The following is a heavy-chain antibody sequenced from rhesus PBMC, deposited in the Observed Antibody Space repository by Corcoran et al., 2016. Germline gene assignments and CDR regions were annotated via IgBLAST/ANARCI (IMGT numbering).Heavy chain of an antibody. J-gene: IGHJ6*01. CDR2: INSGGGST. V-gene: IGHV3S42*01. D-gene: IGHD3-3*01. Sequence: EVQLVESGGGLAKPGGSLRFPCAAPGFTYSSYWMKWGRQAPGKGLVGVSAINSGGGSTYYADSVKGRFTISRDNSKNTLSLQMNSLRAEDTTAYYCAKRTQFFLDSWGQGVVVTVSS. CDR3: AKRTQFFLDS. CDR1: GFTYSSYW.